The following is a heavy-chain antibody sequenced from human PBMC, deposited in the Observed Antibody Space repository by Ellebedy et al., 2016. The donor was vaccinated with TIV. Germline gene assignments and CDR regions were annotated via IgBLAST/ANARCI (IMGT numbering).Heavy chain of an antibody. CDR3: ARYRSGIVVIPAHYGMDV. D-gene: IGHD2-2*01. J-gene: IGHJ6*02. V-gene: IGHV4-34*01. Sequence: SETLSLXCAVYGASFRGYYWSWIRQSPGKGLEWIGEISHSGSTNYKPSLKNRASISEDTSKKQFSLNLKSVTAADTAVYYCARYRSGIVVIPAHYGMDVWGQGTTVTVSS. CDR1: GASFRGYY. CDR2: ISHSGST.